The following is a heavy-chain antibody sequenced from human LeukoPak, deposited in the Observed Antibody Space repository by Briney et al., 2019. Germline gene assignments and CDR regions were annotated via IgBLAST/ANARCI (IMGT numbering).Heavy chain of an antibody. J-gene: IGHJ5*02. D-gene: IGHD6-25*01. CDR1: GGSITSSNYY. V-gene: IGHV4-39*01. Sequence: SETLSLTCTVSGGSITSSNYYWSWIRQPPGKELEWIASINYGGTTYYNPSLKSRVTISVDTSKNQFSLQLNSVTPEDTAVYYCARVGAHSIAASFDPWGQGTLVTVSS. CDR2: INYGGTT. CDR3: ARVGAHSIAASFDP.